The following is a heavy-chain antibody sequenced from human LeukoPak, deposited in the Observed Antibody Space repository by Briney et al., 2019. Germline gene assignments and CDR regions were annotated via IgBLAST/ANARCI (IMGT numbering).Heavy chain of an antibody. CDR2: INHSGST. V-gene: IGHV4-34*01. CDR1: GGSFSGYY. Sequence: PSETLSLTCAVYGGSFSGYYWSWIRQPPGKGLEWIGEINHSGSTNYNPSLKSRVTRSVDTSKNQFSLKLSSVTAADTAVYYCARSGVAVAGGNWFDPWGQGTLVTVSS. J-gene: IGHJ5*02. CDR3: ARSGVAVAGGNWFDP. D-gene: IGHD6-19*01.